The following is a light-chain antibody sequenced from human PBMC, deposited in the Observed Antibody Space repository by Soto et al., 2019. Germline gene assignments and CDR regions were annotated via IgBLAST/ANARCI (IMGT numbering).Light chain of an antibody. CDR1: STDFVSYNR. V-gene: IGLV2-18*01. CDR2: EAS. J-gene: IGLJ1*01. Sequence: QSVLTQPPSVSGSPGQSVTISCTGTSTDFVSYNRVSWYQQPPGTAPKLIIYEASNRPSGVPDRFSGSKSGNTASLTISGLQAADEADYYCSLYTSENTYVFGNGTK. CDR3: SLYTSENTYV.